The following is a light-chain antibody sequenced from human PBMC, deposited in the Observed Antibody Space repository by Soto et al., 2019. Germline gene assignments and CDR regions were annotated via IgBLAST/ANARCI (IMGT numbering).Light chain of an antibody. V-gene: IGKV4-1*01. CDR2: WAS. J-gene: IGKJ5*01. CDR3: QQYNKWPPIT. CDR1: QSVLYSSNNKNY. Sequence: DIVMTQSTDSLAVSLGERATINCKSSQSVLYSSNNKNYLAWYQQKPGQPPKLLIYWASTRESGVPDRFSGSGSGTDFTLAISSLQSEDFAVYYCQQYNKWPPITFGQGTRLEI.